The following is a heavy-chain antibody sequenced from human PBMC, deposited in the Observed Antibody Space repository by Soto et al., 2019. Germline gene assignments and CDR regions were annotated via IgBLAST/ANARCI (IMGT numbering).Heavy chain of an antibody. CDR2: TYYRSRWYN. J-gene: IGHJ6*03. D-gene: IGHD1-7*01. CDR1: GDSVSSNSAA. Sequence: PSETLSLTCAISGDSVSSNSAAWNWIRLSPSRGLEWLARTYYRSRWYNDYAVFVRSRITVNPDTSKNQFSLQPTSVTPEDTAVYYCAGTTSHQWYYMDVWGKGTTVTVSS. CDR3: AGTTSHQWYYMDV. V-gene: IGHV6-1*01.